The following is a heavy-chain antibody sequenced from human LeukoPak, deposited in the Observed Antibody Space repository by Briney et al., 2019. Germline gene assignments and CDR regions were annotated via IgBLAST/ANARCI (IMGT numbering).Heavy chain of an antibody. CDR1: GGTFSSYA. CDR2: IIPILGIA. D-gene: IGHD3-10*01. J-gene: IGHJ4*02. CDR3: ARIYGSGSYPLDY. V-gene: IGHV1-69*04. Sequence: GASVKVSCKASGGTFSSYAISWVRQAPGQGLEWMGRIIPILGIANYAQKFQGRVTITADKSTSTAYMELSSLRSEDTAVYYCARIYGSGSYPLDYWGQGTLVTVSS.